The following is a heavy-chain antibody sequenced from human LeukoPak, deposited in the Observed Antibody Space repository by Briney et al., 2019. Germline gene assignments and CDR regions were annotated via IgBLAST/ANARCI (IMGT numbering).Heavy chain of an antibody. CDR2: IKQDGSEK. J-gene: IGHJ4*02. CDR1: GFTFGDTW. CDR3: ATSYDMGWLIGY. V-gene: IGHV3-7*03. D-gene: IGHD3/OR15-3a*01. Sequence: GGSLRLSCAASGFTFGDTWMNWVRQVPGQGLEWVANIKQDGSEKFYVASVKGRFTISRDNGKSSLYLQMNSLRAEDTALYYCATSYDMGWLIGYWGQGTLVTVSS.